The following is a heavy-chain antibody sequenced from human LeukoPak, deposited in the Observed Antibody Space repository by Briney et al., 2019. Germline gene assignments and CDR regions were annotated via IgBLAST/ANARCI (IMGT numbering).Heavy chain of an antibody. CDR3: ARSAPYSYYGMDV. CDR1: GFTFSSYW. CDR2: IKQDGSEK. J-gene: IGHJ6*02. V-gene: IGHV3-7*01. Sequence: GGSLRLSCAASGFTFSSYWMSWVRQAPGKGLEWVANIKQDGSEKYYVDSVKGRFTISRDNAKNSLYLQMNSLRAEDTAVYYCARSAPYSYYGMDVWGQGTTVTVSS.